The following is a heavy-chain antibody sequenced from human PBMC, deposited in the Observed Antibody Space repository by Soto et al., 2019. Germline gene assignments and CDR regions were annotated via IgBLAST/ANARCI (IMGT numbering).Heavy chain of an antibody. CDR2: ISSTTNYI. CDR3: ARDPGAYSSTWSFYFDS. J-gene: IGHJ4*02. D-gene: IGHD6-13*01. CDR1: GFTFTRYS. Sequence: GGSLRLSCAASGFTFTRYSMNWVRQAPGKGLEWVSSISSTTNYIYYGDSMKGRFTISRDNAKNTLYLQMNSLRAEDTAVYYCARDPGAYSSTWSFYFDSWGQATLVTVSS. V-gene: IGHV3-21*01.